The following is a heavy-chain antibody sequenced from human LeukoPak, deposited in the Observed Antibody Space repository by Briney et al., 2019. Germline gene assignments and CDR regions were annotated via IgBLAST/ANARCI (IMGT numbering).Heavy chain of an antibody. D-gene: IGHD2-15*01. Sequence: ASVKVSCKASGYTFTSYDINWVRQAPGQGLEWMGIINPNAGITTYAKKFQGRVTMTRDKSTSTVYMELRSLRSEDSAVYYCAREGYCSGGSCPMIYWGQGTLVTVSS. CDR1: GYTFTSYD. J-gene: IGHJ4*02. CDR3: AREGYCSGGSCPMIY. V-gene: IGHV1-46*01. CDR2: INPNAGIT.